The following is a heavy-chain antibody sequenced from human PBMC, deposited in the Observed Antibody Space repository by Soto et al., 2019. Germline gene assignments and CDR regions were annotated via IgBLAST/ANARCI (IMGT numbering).Heavy chain of an antibody. CDR3: ARGGAAARRSRGYYGMDV. V-gene: IGHV3-30-3*01. J-gene: IGHJ6*02. D-gene: IGHD6-13*01. CDR2: ISYDGSNK. CDR1: GFTFSSYA. Sequence: GGSLRLSCAASGFTFSSYAMHWVRQAPGKGLEWVAVISYDGSNKYYADSVKGRFTISRDNSKNTLYLQMNSLRAEDTAVYYCARGGAAARRSRGYYGMDVWGQGTTVTVSS.